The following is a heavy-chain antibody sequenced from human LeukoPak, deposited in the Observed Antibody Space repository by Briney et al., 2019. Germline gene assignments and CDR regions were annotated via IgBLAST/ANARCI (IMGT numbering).Heavy chain of an antibody. CDR1: GYTFTSYD. CDR2: MNPNSGNT. Sequence: ASVKVSCKASGYTFTSYDFNWVRQATGQGLEWMGWMNPNSGNTGYAQKFQGRVTMTRNTSISTAYMELSSLRSEDTAVYYCARAGSSAYCGGDCYPHPIDYWGQGTLVTVSS. V-gene: IGHV1-8*01. D-gene: IGHD2-21*02. CDR3: ARAGSSAYCGGDCYPHPIDY. J-gene: IGHJ4*02.